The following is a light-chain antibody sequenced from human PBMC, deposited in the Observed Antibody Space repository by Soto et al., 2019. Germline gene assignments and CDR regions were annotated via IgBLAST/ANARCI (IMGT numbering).Light chain of an antibody. CDR2: KAS. J-gene: IGKJ4*01. CDR3: QQLSRYPLT. V-gene: IGKV1-5*03. CDR1: QTISSW. Sequence: EIQMTQSPSTLSGSVGDRVNITCRASQTISSWLAWYQQKTGKAPKLLIYKASTLKSGVPSRFRGSGSGTEFSLTIRALQPEDFATYYCQQLSRYPLTFGGGTKVDIK.